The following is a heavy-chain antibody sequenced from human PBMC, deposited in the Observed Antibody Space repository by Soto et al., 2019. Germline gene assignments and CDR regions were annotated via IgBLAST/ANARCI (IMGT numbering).Heavy chain of an antibody. J-gene: IGHJ6*02. CDR3: ARDKWWYVDGVFYYYGMDV. V-gene: IGHV4-4*02. Sequence: QVQLQESGPGLVKPSGTLTLSCAVSGGSISSSNWWSWVRQPPGKGLEWIGEIYHSGSTNYNPSLKSRVTISVDKSKNQFSLKLSSVTAADTAVYYCARDKWWYVDGVFYYYGMDVWGQGTTVTVSS. CDR1: GGSISSSNW. CDR2: IYHSGST. D-gene: IGHD2-15*01.